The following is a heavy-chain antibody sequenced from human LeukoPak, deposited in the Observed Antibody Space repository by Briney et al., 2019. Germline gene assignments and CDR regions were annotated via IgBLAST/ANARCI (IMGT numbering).Heavy chain of an antibody. D-gene: IGHD3-10*01. V-gene: IGHV3-74*01. CDR1: GFTLSTYW. CDR2: INGGSTNV. CDR3: ARDRFITMVRGVYGSYFDY. J-gene: IGHJ4*02. Sequence: GGSLRLSCAASGFTLSTYWMHWVRQAPGKGLVWVSRINGGSTNVRYADFVKGRFTISRDKAKNTLYLQMNSLRAEDTAVYYCARDRFITMVRGVYGSYFDYWGQGTLVTVSS.